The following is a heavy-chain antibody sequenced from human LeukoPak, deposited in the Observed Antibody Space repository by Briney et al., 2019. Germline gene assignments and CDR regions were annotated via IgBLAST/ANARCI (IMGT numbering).Heavy chain of an antibody. V-gene: IGHV3-21*01. Sequence: ETLSLTCTVSGGSISDGHWLSWVRQPPGKGLEWVSSISSSSSYIYYADSVKGRFTISRDNAKNSLYLQMNSLRAEDTAVYYCARDHRIVGATYFDYWGRGTLVTVSS. CDR2: ISSSSSYI. CDR1: GGSISDGHW. CDR3: ARDHRIVGATYFDY. D-gene: IGHD1-26*01. J-gene: IGHJ4*02.